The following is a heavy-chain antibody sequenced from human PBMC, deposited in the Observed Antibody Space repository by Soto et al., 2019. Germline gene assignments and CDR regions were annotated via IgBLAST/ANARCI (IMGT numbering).Heavy chain of an antibody. V-gene: IGHV3-21*01. D-gene: IGHD1-1*01. CDR2: VSGGGTT. CDR3: AREVQPVVRREYDC. CDR1: GFTFSSCT. Sequence: EVQLVESGGDLVKPGGSLRLSCAVSGFTFSSCTMNWVHQAPGKGLEWVSSVSGGGTTYYADSVKGRFTISRDNARNSLYLQMNSLRTEDAAVYYCAREVQPVVRREYDCWGQGTLVTVSS. J-gene: IGHJ4*02.